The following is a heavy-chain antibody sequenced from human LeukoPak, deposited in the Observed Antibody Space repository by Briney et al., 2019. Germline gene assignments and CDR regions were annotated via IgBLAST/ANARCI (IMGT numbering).Heavy chain of an antibody. J-gene: IGHJ3*02. V-gene: IGHV4-59*01. CDR3: ARSHYYDSSGYFPDAFDI. CDR1: GGSTSSYY. Sequence: SETLSLTCTVSGGSTSSYYWSWIRQPPGKGLEWIGYIYYSGSTNYNPSLKSRVTISVDTSKNQFSLKLSSVTAADTAVYYCARSHYYDSSGYFPDAFDIWGQGTMVTVSS. D-gene: IGHD3-22*01. CDR2: IYYSGST.